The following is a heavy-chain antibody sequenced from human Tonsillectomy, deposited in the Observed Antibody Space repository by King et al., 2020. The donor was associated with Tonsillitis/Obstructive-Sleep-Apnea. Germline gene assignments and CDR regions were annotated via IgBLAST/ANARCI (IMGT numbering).Heavy chain of an antibody. CDR2: IIPIFGTA. V-gene: IGHV1-69*12. D-gene: IGHD3-3*01. CDR1: GGTFSSYA. J-gene: IGHJ5*02. Sequence: QLVQSGAEVKKPGASVKGSCKASGGTFSSYAISWVRQAPGQGLEWMGGIIPIFGTANYAQKCQGRVTITADESTSTAYMELSSLRSEDTAVYYCARGESITIFGVVIVSNNWFDPWGQGTLVTVSS. CDR3: ARGESITIFGVVIVSNNWFDP.